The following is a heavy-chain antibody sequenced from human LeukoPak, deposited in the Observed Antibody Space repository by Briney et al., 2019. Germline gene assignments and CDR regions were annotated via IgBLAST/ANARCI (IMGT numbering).Heavy chain of an antibody. CDR1: GGSFSGYY. Sequence: SETLSLTCAVYGGSFSGYYWSWIRQPPGKGLEWIGEINHSGSTNYNPSLKSRVTISVDTSKNQFSLKLSSVTAADTAVYYCARGYYDSSGYWGFDYWGQGTLVTVSS. CDR3: ARGYYDSSGYWGFDY. D-gene: IGHD3-22*01. CDR2: INHSGST. J-gene: IGHJ4*02. V-gene: IGHV4-34*01.